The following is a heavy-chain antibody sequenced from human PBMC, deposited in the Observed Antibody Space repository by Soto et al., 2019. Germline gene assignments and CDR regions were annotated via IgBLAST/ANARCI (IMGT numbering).Heavy chain of an antibody. CDR3: ARDLAAAAY. V-gene: IGHV1-46*01. Sequence: QVQLVQSGAEVKKPGASVKVSCKASGYIFTNYYIHWVRQAPGQGLEWMAIINPLPTSGSTNYAQEFQGRLTVTRDTSTSTVYMELSSLRSDHTAIYYCARDLAAAAYWGQGTLVTVSS. CDR1: GYIFTNYY. D-gene: IGHD6-13*01. J-gene: IGHJ4*02. CDR2: INPLPTSGST.